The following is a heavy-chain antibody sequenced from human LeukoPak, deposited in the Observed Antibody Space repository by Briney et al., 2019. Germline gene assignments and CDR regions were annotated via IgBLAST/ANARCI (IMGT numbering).Heavy chain of an antibody. V-gene: IGHV4-4*02. J-gene: IGHJ4*02. Sequence: SETLSLTCAVSGGSISSSNWWSWVRQPPGKGLEWSGEIYHSGSTNYNPSLKSRVTISVDKSKNQFSLKLSSVTVADTAVYYCARGRPNYDILTGYVGYWGQGTLVTVSS. CDR3: ARGRPNYDILTGYVGY. CDR1: GGSISSSNW. D-gene: IGHD3-9*01. CDR2: IYHSGST.